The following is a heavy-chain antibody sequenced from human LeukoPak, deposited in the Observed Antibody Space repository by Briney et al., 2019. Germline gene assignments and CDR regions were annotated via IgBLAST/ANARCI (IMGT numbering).Heavy chain of an antibody. Sequence: GGSLRLSCAASGFTFSSYAMSWVRQAPGKGLEWVSAISGSGGSTYYADSVKGRFTISRDNSKNTLYLQMNSLRAEDTAVYYCAKKCVPPLTNSGYANWGQGTLVTVSS. V-gene: IGHV3-23*01. J-gene: IGHJ4*02. D-gene: IGHD5-12*01. CDR3: AKKCVPPLTNSGYAN. CDR1: GFTFSSYA. CDR2: ISGSGGST.